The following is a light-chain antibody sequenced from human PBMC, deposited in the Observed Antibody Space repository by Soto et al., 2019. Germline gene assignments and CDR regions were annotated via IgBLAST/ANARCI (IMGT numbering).Light chain of an antibody. J-gene: IGKJ5*01. Sequence: DILLTQSPATLSLSPRERATLSCSASQSFSGYLAWYQQKPGQAPRLLIYDASKRATGIPARFSGRGSGTDFTLTISSLEPEDFAVYYCQQRSTWPPVITFGQGTRLEIK. CDR1: QSFSGY. CDR2: DAS. CDR3: QQRSTWPPVIT. V-gene: IGKV3-11*01.